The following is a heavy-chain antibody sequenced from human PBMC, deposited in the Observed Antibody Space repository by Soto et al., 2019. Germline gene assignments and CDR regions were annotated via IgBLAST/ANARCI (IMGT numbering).Heavy chain of an antibody. CDR3: AREEEYCSSTSCYGY. CDR1: GYTFTSYG. Sequence: ASVKVSCKASGYTFTSYGISWVRQAPGQGLEWMGWISAYNGNTNYAQKLQGRVTMTTDTSTSTAYMELRSLRSDDTAVYYCAREEEYCSSTSCYGYGGQGTLVTVS. V-gene: IGHV1-18*01. D-gene: IGHD2-2*01. CDR2: ISAYNGNT. J-gene: IGHJ4*02.